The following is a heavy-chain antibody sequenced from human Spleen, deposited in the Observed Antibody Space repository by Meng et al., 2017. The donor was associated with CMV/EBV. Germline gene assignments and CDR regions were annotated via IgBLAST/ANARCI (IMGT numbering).Heavy chain of an antibody. CDR1: GGSFSCIC. J-gene: IGHJ4*02. D-gene: IGHD6-13*01. Sequence: LQQSLPGVVKPAAPAATATPVSGGSFSCICWSWLRRPPGNGLECIGKINNSGSTNYNPSLKSLITIADNTSKNHFSLMLSAVTAANTAVYYCASHIAAAGTGYWGQETLVTVSS. V-gene: IGHV4-34*01. CDR3: ASHIAAAGTGY. CDR2: INNSGST.